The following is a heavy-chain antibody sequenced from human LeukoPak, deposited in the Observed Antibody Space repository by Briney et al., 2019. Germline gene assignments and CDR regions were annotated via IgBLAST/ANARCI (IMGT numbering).Heavy chain of an antibody. V-gene: IGHV3-30*02. CDR2: IRYDGSNK. CDR3: AKRLNSIWLGFVY. J-gene: IGHJ4*02. CDR1: GFAFNRYG. Sequence: GGSLRLSCAASGFAFNRYGMHWVRQAPGKGLEWVAFIRYDGSNKYYVDSVKGRFTISRDNSKNTLYLQMNSLRAEDTAVYYCAKRLNSIWLGFVYWGQGTLVSVSS. D-gene: IGHD6-13*01.